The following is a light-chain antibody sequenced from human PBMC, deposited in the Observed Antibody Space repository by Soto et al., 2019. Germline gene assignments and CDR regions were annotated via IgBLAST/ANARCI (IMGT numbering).Light chain of an antibody. CDR2: QTS. V-gene: IGKV1-5*03. J-gene: IGKJ1*01. CDR1: QSISSW. CDR3: QQYKSYSRT. Sequence: DIQMTQSPSTLSASVGDRVTITCRASQSISSWLAWYQQKPGKAPKLLISQTSNLESGVPSRFSGSGSGTEFTLTISSLQPDDFASDYCQQYKSYSRTFGQGSKVEVK.